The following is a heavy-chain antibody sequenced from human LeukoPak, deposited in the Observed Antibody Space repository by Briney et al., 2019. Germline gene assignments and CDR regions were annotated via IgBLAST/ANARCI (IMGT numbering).Heavy chain of an antibody. D-gene: IGHD4-17*01. Sequence: PGGSLRLSCAASGFIFSSYSMNWVRQAPGKGLEWVSYISSSGTTIYYADSVKGRFAISRDNAKNSLYLQMNSLRADDTALYYCAINPGDYDDFDYWGQGTLVTVSS. J-gene: IGHJ4*02. CDR2: ISSSGTTI. CDR1: GFIFSSYS. CDR3: AINPGDYDDFDY. V-gene: IGHV3-48*04.